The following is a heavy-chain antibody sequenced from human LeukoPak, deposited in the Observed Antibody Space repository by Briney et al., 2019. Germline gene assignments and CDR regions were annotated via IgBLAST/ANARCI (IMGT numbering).Heavy chain of an antibody. Sequence: SVMVSCKASGGTFSSYAISWVRQAPGQGLEWMGGIIPIFGTANYAQMFQGRVTITADDSASTAYMELSSLRSEDTAVYYCALWFGEFYYFDYWGQGTLVTVSS. D-gene: IGHD3-10*01. CDR3: ALWFGEFYYFDY. J-gene: IGHJ4*02. CDR2: IIPIFGTA. V-gene: IGHV1-69*01. CDR1: GGTFSSYA.